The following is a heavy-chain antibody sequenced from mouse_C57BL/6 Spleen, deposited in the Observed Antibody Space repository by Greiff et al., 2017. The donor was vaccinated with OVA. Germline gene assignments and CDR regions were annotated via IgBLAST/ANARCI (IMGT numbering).Heavy chain of an antibody. CDR1: GYAFSSYW. Sequence: VQLQQSGAELVKPGASVKISCKASGYAFSSYWMNWVKQRPGKGLEWIGQLYPGDGDSNYNGKFKGKATLTADKSSSTAYMQLSSLTSEDSAVYFCAREGVYGNRGYFDYWGQGTTLTVSS. J-gene: IGHJ2*01. CDR2: LYPGDGDS. CDR3: AREGVYGNRGYFDY. D-gene: IGHD2-1*01. V-gene: IGHV1-80*01.